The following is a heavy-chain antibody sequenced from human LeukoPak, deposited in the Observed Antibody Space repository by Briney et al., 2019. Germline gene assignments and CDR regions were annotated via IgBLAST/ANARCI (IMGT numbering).Heavy chain of an antibody. V-gene: IGHV1-69*05. D-gene: IGHD1-26*01. CDR1: GGTFSSYA. CDR3: AISGNYFRPFDY. Sequence: ASVKVSCKASGGTFSSYAISWVRQAPGQGLEWMGGIIPIFGTANYAQKFQGRVTMTRDTSTSTVYMELSSLKSEDTAVFYCAISGNYFRPFDYWGQGTLVSVSS. CDR2: IIPIFGTA. J-gene: IGHJ4*02.